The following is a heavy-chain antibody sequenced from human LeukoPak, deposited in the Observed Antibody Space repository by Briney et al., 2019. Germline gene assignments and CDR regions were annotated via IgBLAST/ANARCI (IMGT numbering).Heavy chain of an antibody. CDR3: ARGTLALEYSGSYHFDY. CDR1: GYTFTGYY. J-gene: IGHJ4*02. CDR2: INPNSGGT. Sequence: ASVKVSRKASGYTFTGYYMHWVRQAPGQGLEWMGWINPNSGGTNYAQKFQGRVTMTRDTSISTAYMELSRLRSDDTAVYYCARGTLALEYSGSYHFDYWGQGTLVTVSS. V-gene: IGHV1-2*02. D-gene: IGHD1-26*01.